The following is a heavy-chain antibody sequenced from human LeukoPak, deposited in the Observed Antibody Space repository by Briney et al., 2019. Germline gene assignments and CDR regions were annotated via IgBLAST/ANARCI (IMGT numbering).Heavy chain of an antibody. CDR1: GGSISSGSYY. Sequence: SQTLSLTCTVSGGSISSGSYYWSWIRQPAGKGLEWIGRIYTSGSTNYNPSLKSRVTISVDTSKNQFSLKLSSVTAADTAVYYCARALRGGYFMDYWGQGTLVTVSS. D-gene: IGHD1-26*01. CDR3: ARALRGGYFMDY. CDR2: IYTSGST. V-gene: IGHV4-61*02. J-gene: IGHJ4*02.